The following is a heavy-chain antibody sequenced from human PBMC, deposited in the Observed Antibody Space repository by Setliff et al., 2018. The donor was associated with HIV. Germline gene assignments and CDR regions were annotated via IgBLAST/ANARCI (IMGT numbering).Heavy chain of an antibody. V-gene: IGHV4-4*09. CDR1: GGSIRSYY. J-gene: IGHJ4*02. Sequence: TSETLSLTCTVSGGSIRSYYWSWIRQPPGKGLEWLGHIYSSGSTNYNPSLKSRVTISVDTSKNQFSLKLYSVTAADTAVYYCARAYFGSGIYYWGQGTLVTVSS. CDR2: IYSSGST. D-gene: IGHD3-10*01. CDR3: ARAYFGSGIYY.